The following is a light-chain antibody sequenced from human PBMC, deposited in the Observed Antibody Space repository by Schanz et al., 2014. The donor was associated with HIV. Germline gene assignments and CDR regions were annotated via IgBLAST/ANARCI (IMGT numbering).Light chain of an antibody. CDR2: ANN. CDR3: QSYDSSLSGSV. CDR1: SSNIESNT. Sequence: QSVLTQAPSVSGTPGQRVTISCSGSSSNIESNTVNWYQQLPGTAPKLLMYANNQRASGVPDRFSGSGSGTSASLAITGLQSEDEADYYCQSYDSSLSGSVFGGGTKLTVL. V-gene: IGLV1-44*01. J-gene: IGLJ3*02.